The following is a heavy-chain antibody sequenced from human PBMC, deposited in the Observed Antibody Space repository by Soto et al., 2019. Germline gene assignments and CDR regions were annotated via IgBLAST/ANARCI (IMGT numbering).Heavy chain of an antibody. J-gene: IGHJ4*02. CDR1: GQSFSGHS. V-gene: IGHV4-34*01. Sequence: QVQLQQWGAGLVKPSETLSLSCAVYGQSFSGHSWAWIRQPPGKGLEWIGEISESGSTYYNPSLKSRVTISTDTSTNQFSLKLNSVTAADTAAYFCARGSGIVALPGELEDVNYDFWGQGTLVNFSS. CDR3: ARGSGIVALPGELEDVNYDF. CDR2: ISESGST. D-gene: IGHD1-1*01.